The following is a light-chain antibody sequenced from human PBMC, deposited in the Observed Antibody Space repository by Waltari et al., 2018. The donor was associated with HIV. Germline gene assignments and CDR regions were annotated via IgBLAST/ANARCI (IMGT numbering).Light chain of an antibody. Sequence: DIQMTQSPSSLSASVGDRVTITCRASQSISSYLNWYQQKPGKAPKLLIYAASSLQSGVPSRFSGSGSGTDFTLTISSLQPEDFATDYCQQSYSTPMYTVGQGTKLEIK. CDR2: AAS. J-gene: IGKJ2*01. CDR3: QQSYSTPMYT. V-gene: IGKV1-39*01. CDR1: QSISSY.